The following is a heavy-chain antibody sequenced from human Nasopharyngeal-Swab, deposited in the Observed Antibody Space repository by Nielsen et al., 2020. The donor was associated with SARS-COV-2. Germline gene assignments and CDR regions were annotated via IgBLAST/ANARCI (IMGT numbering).Heavy chain of an antibody. CDR2: ISAYNGNT. Sequence: SVNVSCQASGYTYTSYGISWVRQAPGQGLEWMGWISAYNGNTNYEQKLQGRVTMTTDTSTSTAYMELRSLRSDDTAVYYCARDPRGPQHIVVVTASDAFDIWGQGTMVTVSS. D-gene: IGHD2-21*02. CDR1: GYTYTSYG. CDR3: ARDPRGPQHIVVVTASDAFDI. V-gene: IGHV1-18*01. J-gene: IGHJ3*02.